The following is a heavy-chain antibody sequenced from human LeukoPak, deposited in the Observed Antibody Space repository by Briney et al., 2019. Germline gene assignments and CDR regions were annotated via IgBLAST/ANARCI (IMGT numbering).Heavy chain of an antibody. D-gene: IGHD1-1*01. CDR3: ARTWNGYFDY. V-gene: IGHV4-39*07. CDR2: IYYSGST. CDR1: GGSISSSSYY. Sequence: SETLSLTCTVSGGSISSSSYYWGWIRQPPGKGLEWIGSIYYSGSTYYNPSLKSRVTISVDTSKNQFSLKLSSVTAADTAVYYCARTWNGYFDYWGQGTLVTVSS. J-gene: IGHJ4*02.